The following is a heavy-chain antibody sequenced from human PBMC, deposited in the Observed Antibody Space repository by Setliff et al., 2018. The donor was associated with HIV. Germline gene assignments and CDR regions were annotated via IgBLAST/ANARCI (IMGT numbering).Heavy chain of an antibody. V-gene: IGHV1-69*13. CDR1: GGTFSSYP. D-gene: IGHD3-22*01. J-gene: IGHJ6*03. Sequence: GASVKVSCKASGGTFSSYPISWVRQAPGQGLEWMGGIIPIFGTTHYAQKFQGRVTVTADESTSTAYMQLSSLRSDDTAVYYCARGRNYDSSGYGDYYYYMDVWGKGTTVTGSS. CDR3: ARGRNYDSSGYGDYYYYMDV. CDR2: IIPIFGTT.